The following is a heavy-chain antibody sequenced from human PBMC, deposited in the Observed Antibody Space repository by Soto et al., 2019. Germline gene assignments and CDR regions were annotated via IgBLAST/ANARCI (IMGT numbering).Heavy chain of an antibody. Sequence: QVQLQESGPGLVKPSGTLSLTCAVSGGSISSSHWWSWVRQSPGKGLEWIGEIYHSGSTNYNPSLQSRVTISVDKSKNQFSLKLSSVTAADTAVYYCPCEKVSGYGMDVWGQGTTVTASS. CDR1: GGSISSSHW. J-gene: IGHJ6*02. CDR2: IYHSGST. CDR3: PCEKVSGYGMDV. V-gene: IGHV4-4*02.